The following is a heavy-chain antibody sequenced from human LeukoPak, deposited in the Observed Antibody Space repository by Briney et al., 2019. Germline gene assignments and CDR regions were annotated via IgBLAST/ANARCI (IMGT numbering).Heavy chain of an antibody. CDR2: INSDGINT. CDR1: GFTFSNYW. V-gene: IGHV3-74*01. D-gene: IGHD3-10*01. CDR3: ARDLTMVRGVRMYYFDY. Sequence: GGSLRLSCAASGFTFSNYWMHWVRQAPGKGLVWVSRINSDGINTSYADSVKGRFTISRDNTKNSLYLQMNSLRAEDTAVYYCARDLTMVRGVRMYYFDYWGQGTLVTVSS. J-gene: IGHJ4*02.